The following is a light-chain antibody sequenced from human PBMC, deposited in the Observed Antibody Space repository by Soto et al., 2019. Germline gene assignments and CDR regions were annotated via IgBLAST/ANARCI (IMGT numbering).Light chain of an antibody. V-gene: IGLV1-40*01. Sequence: QSVLTQPPSVSGAPGQRITISCTGNNSNIGADSDIQWYQQFPGIAPKLLIYFDTHRPSGVPDRISGSKSATSASPAITGLQAEDEADYYCQSSDTSLNVLMFGLGTKLTVL. CDR3: QSSDTSLNVLM. CDR2: FDT. CDR1: NSNIGADSD. J-gene: IGLJ3*02.